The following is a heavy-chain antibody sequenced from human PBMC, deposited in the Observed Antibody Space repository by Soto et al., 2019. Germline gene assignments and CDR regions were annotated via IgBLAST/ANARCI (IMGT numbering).Heavy chain of an antibody. J-gene: IGHJ5*02. CDR1: GGSISSGGYS. Sequence: SETLSLTCAVSGGSISSGGYSWSWIRQPPGKGLEWIGYIYHSGSTYYNPSLKSRVTISVDRSKNQFSLKLSSVTAADTAVYYCARENWNYSMGNPRVWFDPWGQGTLVTVSS. CDR3: ARENWNYSMGNPRVWFDP. D-gene: IGHD1-7*01. V-gene: IGHV4-30-2*01. CDR2: IYHSGST.